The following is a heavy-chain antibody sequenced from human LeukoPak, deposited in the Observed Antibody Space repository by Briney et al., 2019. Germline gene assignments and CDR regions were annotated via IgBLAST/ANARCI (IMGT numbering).Heavy chain of an antibody. D-gene: IGHD4-23*01. V-gene: IGHV3-73*01. CDR1: GFSFSGSG. J-gene: IGHJ4*02. CDR3: TSNSDYGGAGYGY. CDR2: IRTKTNGYAT. Sequence: GGSLKLSCAASGFSFSGSGMYWVRQAAGKGLEWVGRIRTKTNGYATTYAASVKGRFTISRDDSKNTAYLQMNSLKTEDTAVYYCTSNSDYGGAGYGYWGQGTLVTVSS.